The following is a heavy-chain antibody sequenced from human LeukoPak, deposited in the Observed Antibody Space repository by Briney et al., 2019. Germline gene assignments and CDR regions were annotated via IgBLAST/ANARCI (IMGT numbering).Heavy chain of an antibody. CDR1: GGTFSSYA. CDR2: IIPIFGTA. CDR3: ARVNYIDYGGNPSSY. Sequence: SVKVSCKASGGTFSSYAIIWVRQAPGQGLEWMGGIIPIFGTANYAQKFQGRVTITADESTSTAYMELSSLRSEDTAVYYCARVNYIDYGGNPSSYWGQGTLVTVSS. J-gene: IGHJ4*02. V-gene: IGHV1-69*13. D-gene: IGHD4-23*01.